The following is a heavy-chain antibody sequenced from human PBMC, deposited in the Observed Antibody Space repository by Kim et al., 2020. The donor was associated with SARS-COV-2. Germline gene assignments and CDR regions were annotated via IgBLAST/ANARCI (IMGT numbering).Heavy chain of an antibody. CDR2: MNPNSGNT. CDR1: GYTFTSYD. J-gene: IGHJ6*03. CDR3: PREGGDCSSTSCYTIYYYMDV. Sequence: ASVKVSCKASGYTFTSYDINWVRQATGQGLEWMGWMNPNSGNTGYAQKFQGRVTMTRNTSISTAYMELSSLRSEDTAVYYCPREGGDCSSTSCYTIYYYMDVWGKGTTVTVSS. D-gene: IGHD2-2*02. V-gene: IGHV1-8*01.